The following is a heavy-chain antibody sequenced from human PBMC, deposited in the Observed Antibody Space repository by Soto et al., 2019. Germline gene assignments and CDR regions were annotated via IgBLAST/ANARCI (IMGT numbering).Heavy chain of an antibody. CDR3: ARDHYYDSSGSIYYAFDI. V-gene: IGHV1-69*13. Sequence: SVKVSCKASGGTFSSYAISWVRQAPGQGLEWMGGIIPIFGTANYAQKFQGRVTITADESTSTAYMELSSLRSEDTAVYYCARDHYYDSSGSIYYAFDIWGQGTMVTVS. J-gene: IGHJ3*02. CDR1: GGTFSSYA. D-gene: IGHD3-22*01. CDR2: IIPIFGTA.